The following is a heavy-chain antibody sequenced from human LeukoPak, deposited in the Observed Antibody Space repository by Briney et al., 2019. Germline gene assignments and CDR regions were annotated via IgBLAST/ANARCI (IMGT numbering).Heavy chain of an antibody. CDR2: IYDSGST. CDR1: GGSMTNLY. Sequence: PSETLSLTCSVSGGSMTNLYWTWIRQPPGKGLEWIGDIYDSGSTRYNTSLESRVTISVDTSKNQFSLKLSSVTAADTAVDYCAKGGSTNFYYGDVWGQGTTVTVSS. V-gene: IGHV4-59*01. D-gene: IGHD2/OR15-2a*01. CDR3: AKGGSTNFYYGDV. J-gene: IGHJ6*02.